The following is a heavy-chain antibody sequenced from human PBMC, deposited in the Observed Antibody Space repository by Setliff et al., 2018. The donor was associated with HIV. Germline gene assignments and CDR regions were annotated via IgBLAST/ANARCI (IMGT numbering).Heavy chain of an antibody. Sequence: SETLSLTCSVSGGPVSGHFRTWIRQAPGKGLEWIAEITPSGRTNYSPSLKSRLSLSIESSKNQLFLKVMSVTAADSAVYYCASSVGFRDFWGQGTPVTVSS. V-gene: IGHV4-34*01. CDR1: GGPVSGHF. CDR3: ASSVGFRDF. CDR2: ITPSGRT. J-gene: IGHJ4*02. D-gene: IGHD3-10*01.